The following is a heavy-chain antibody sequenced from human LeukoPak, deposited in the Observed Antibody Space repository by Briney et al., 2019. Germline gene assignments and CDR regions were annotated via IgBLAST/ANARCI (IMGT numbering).Heavy chain of an antibody. CDR1: GFDFSTYA. Sequence: GGSLRLSCAASGFDFSTYAINWVRQAPGKGLEWVSSISATSTYIFYADSLKGRFTISRDNSKNTLYLQMNSLRAEDTAVYYCAREYSSSWPGDYYYGMDVWGQGTTVTDSS. CDR2: ISATSTYI. CDR3: AREYSSSWPGDYYYGMDV. V-gene: IGHV3-21*04. D-gene: IGHD6-13*01. J-gene: IGHJ6*02.